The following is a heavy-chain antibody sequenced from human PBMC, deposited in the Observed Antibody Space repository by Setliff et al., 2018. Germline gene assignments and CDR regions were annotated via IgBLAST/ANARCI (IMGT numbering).Heavy chain of an antibody. Sequence: PSETLSLTCTVSGGSISSHYWSWIRQPPGKGLEWIGYIYYSGSTYYNPSLKSRVTISVDTSKNQFSLKLSSVTAADTAVYYCARDRLLVGARYAMDVWGKGTTVTVFS. CDR1: GGSISSHY. D-gene: IGHD1-26*01. V-gene: IGHV4-59*11. CDR2: IYYSGST. CDR3: ARDRLLVGARYAMDV. J-gene: IGHJ6*03.